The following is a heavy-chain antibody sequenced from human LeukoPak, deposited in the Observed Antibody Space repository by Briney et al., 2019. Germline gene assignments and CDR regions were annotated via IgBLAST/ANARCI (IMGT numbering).Heavy chain of an antibody. CDR1: GFTFSSYE. CDR2: ISSSGSTI. V-gene: IGHV3-48*03. CDR3: ARVSDISVAAYFDY. Sequence: GGSLRLSCAASGFTFSSYEMNWVRQAPGKGLEWVSYISSSGSTIYYADSVKGRFTISRDNAKNSLYLQMSSLRAEDTALYYCARVSDISVAAYFDYWGQGTLVTVSS. D-gene: IGHD6-19*01. J-gene: IGHJ4*02.